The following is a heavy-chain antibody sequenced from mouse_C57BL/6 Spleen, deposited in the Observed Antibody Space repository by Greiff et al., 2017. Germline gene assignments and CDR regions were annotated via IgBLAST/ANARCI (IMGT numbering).Heavy chain of an antibody. V-gene: IGHV1-26*01. J-gene: IGHJ1*03. Sequence: EVQLQQSGPELVKPGASVKISCKASGYTFTDYYMNWVKQSHGKSLEWIGDINPNNGGTSYNQKFKGKATLTVDKSSSTAYMELRSLTSEDSAVYYCARRGIHDGYYRYFDVWGTGTTVTVSS. CDR1: GYTFTDYY. D-gene: IGHD2-3*01. CDR2: INPNNGGT. CDR3: ARRGIHDGYYRYFDV.